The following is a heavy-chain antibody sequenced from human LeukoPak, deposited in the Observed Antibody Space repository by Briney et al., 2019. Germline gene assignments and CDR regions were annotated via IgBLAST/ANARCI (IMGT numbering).Heavy chain of an antibody. D-gene: IGHD3-10*01. V-gene: IGHV3-64*01. J-gene: IGHJ6*02. CDR3: ARDDGGYGSGSHYYFYSMDV. Sequence: GGSLRLSCAASGFTFSRYAMHWVRQAPGKGLQFVSAISTSGGSTSYANSVRGRFTISRDNSKNTLHLQMGSLRAEDMAVYYCARDDGGYGSGSHYYFYSMDVWGQGTTVTVPS. CDR1: GFTFSRYA. CDR2: ISTSGGST.